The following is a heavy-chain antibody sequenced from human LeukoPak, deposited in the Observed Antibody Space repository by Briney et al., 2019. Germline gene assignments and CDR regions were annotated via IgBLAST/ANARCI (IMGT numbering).Heavy chain of an antibody. Sequence: GGSLRLSCAGSGFTFSSYAMSWVRQAPGKGLEWVSTVSSSGGSTYYADSVKGRFTISRDNSKNTLYLQMNTLRAEDTAVYHCAKSGCNSSNCFLGWFDPWGQGTLVTVSS. CDR1: GFTFSSYA. V-gene: IGHV3-23*01. D-gene: IGHD2-2*01. CDR2: VSSSGGST. CDR3: AKSGCNSSNCFLGWFDP. J-gene: IGHJ5*02.